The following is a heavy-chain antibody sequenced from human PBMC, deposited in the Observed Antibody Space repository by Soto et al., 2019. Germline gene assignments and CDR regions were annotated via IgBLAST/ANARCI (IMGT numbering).Heavy chain of an antibody. Sequence: PSQTLSLTCAISGDSVSSNSAAWNWIRQSPSRGLEWLGRTYYRSKWYNDYAVSVKSRITINPDTSKNQFSLQPNSVTPEDTAVYYCARVVTIFGVDLNWFDPWGQGTLVTVSS. CDR1: GDSVSSNSAA. CDR2: TYYRSKWYN. J-gene: IGHJ5*02. D-gene: IGHD3-3*01. CDR3: ARVVTIFGVDLNWFDP. V-gene: IGHV6-1*01.